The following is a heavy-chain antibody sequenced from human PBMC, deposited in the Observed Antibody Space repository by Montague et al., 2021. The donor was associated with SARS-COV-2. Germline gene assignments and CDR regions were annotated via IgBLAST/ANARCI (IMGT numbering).Heavy chain of an antibody. CDR2: IYCSGST. J-gene: IGHJ4*02. V-gene: IGHV4-38-2*02. D-gene: IGHD3-3*01. CDR1: GYSVSSGYY. CDR3: ARDVRYYDFWSGRAQTSPDY. Sequence: SETLSLTCTVSGYSVSSGYYWGWFRQPPGKGLAWIGSIYCSGSTYYNPSFKSRVTISVDTSKNHFSLKLSSVTAADTAVYYCARDVRYYDFWSGRAQTSPDYWGQGTLVTVSS.